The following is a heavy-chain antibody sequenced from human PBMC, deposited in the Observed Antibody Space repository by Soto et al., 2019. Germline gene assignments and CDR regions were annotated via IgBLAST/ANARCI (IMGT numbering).Heavy chain of an antibody. Sequence: ASVKVSSKASGYTFTNYGISWVRQAPGQGLEWMGWISPYNDNTNYAQKLQGRVTMTTDTSTSTAYMDLRSLRSDDTAVYYCARDSSGWTPGYYYYGMDVWGQGTTVTVSS. V-gene: IGHV1-18*01. CDR2: ISPYNDNT. D-gene: IGHD6-19*01. J-gene: IGHJ6*02. CDR1: GYTFTNYG. CDR3: ARDSSGWTPGYYYYGMDV.